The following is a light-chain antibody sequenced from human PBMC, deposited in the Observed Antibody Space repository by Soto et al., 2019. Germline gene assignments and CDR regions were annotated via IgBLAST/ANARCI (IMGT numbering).Light chain of an antibody. CDR1: QSISSY. Sequence: DIHKTQSPSTLAASVGDRVIITCRASQSISSYLNWYQQKPGKAPKLLIYSAYSLQSGVPSRFSGSGSGTDFTLTISSLQPEDFATYYCQQSYSNSTFGQGTKVDI. CDR2: SAY. J-gene: IGKJ1*01. CDR3: QQSYSNST. V-gene: IGKV1-39*01.